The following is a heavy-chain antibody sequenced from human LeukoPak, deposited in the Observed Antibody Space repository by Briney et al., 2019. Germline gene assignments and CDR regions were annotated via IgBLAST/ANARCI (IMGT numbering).Heavy chain of an antibody. V-gene: IGHV3-30-3*01. CDR1: GFTFSSYA. CDR2: ISYDGSNK. Sequence: GRALRLSCEASGFTFSSYAMHWVRQAPGKGLEWVAVISYDGSNKYYADSVKGRFTISRDNSKNTLYLQMNNLRAEDTAIYYCARAKWTTAAILGSYYYYMDVWGKGTTVTVSS. D-gene: IGHD2-2*02. J-gene: IGHJ6*03. CDR3: ARAKWTTAAILGSYYYYMDV.